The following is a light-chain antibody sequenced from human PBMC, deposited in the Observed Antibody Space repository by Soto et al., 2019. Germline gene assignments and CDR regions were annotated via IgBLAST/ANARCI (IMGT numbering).Light chain of an antibody. Sequence: QSALTQPPSASGSPGQSVTISCTGASSDVGGYNYVSWYQQHPGKAPKLMIYEVNKRPSGVPDRFSGSKFGNTASLTVSGLQGEDEADYFCFSFTTDWTHVFGTGTKLTVL. CDR2: EVN. CDR1: SSDVGGYNY. J-gene: IGLJ1*01. V-gene: IGLV2-8*01. CDR3: FSFTTDWTHV.